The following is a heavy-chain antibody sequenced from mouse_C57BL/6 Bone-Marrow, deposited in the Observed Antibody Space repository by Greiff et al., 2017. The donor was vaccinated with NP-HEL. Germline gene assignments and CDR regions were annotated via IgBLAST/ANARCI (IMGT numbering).Heavy chain of an antibody. CDR3: ARGLRRRGYAMDY. Sequence: VQLQQSGAELVKPGASVKLSCKASGYTFTSYWMQWVKQRPGQGLEWIGEIDPSDSYTNYNQKFKGKATLTVDTSSSTAYMQLSSLTSEDSAVYYCARGLRRRGYAMDYWGQGTSVTVSS. D-gene: IGHD2-2*01. CDR1: GYTFTSYW. CDR2: IDPSDSYT. J-gene: IGHJ4*01. V-gene: IGHV1-50*01.